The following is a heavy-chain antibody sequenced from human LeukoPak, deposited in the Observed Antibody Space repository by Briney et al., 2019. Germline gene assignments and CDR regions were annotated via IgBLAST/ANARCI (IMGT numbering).Heavy chain of an antibody. D-gene: IGHD6-19*01. J-gene: IGHJ4*02. CDR3: ARRSHYSSGWYPFSWYFDY. Sequence: GESLKISCKGSGYSFTSYWIGWVRQMPGKGLEWMGIIYPGDSDTRYSPSFQGQVTISADKSISTAYLQWSSLKASDTAMYYCARRSHYSSGWYPFSWYFDYWGQGTLVTVSS. V-gene: IGHV5-51*01. CDR2: IYPGDSDT. CDR1: GYSFTSYW.